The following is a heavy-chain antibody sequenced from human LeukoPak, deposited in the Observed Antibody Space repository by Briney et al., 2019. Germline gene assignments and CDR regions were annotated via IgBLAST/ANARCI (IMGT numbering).Heavy chain of an antibody. Sequence: ASVKVSCKASGYTFTSYNINWVRRATGQGLEWMGWMNPNSANTGYARKFQGRLAMTRDTSISTAYMELSSLRSEDTAVYYCARGTNGTDYWGRGTLVTVSS. CDR1: GYTFTSYN. CDR3: ARGTNGTDY. J-gene: IGHJ4*02. D-gene: IGHD1-1*01. V-gene: IGHV1-8*01. CDR2: MNPNSANT.